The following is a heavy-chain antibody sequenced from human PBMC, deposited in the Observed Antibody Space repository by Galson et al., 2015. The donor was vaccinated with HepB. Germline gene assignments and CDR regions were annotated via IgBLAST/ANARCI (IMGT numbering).Heavy chain of an antibody. CDR1: GGSISSNKW. V-gene: IGHV4-4*02. CDR3: ATDRLYGSSSPWFDP. D-gene: IGHD6-6*01. CDR2: IFNSGST. Sequence: SETLSLTCAVSGGSISSNKWWTWVRQPPGRGLEWIGEIFNSGSTNYNPSLKSRVTISIDKSKNQFSLKLNSVAAADTALYYCATDRLYGSSSPWFDPWGQGILVTVSS. J-gene: IGHJ5*02.